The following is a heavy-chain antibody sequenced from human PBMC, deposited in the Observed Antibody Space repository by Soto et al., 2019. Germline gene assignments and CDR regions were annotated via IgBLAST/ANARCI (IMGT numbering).Heavy chain of an antibody. J-gene: IGHJ4*02. Sequence: QEQLVGSGGGVVQPGTSLRLSCGASGFSFSSYGMHWVRQAPGKGLEWVAFITYDGSDTYYVDSVKGRFTVSRHNSKNTLYLQMNSLKPEDTSIYYCAKDSVFEYSFGQHGFDSWGQGTLVTVSS. D-gene: IGHD4-4*01. CDR2: ITYDGSDT. V-gene: IGHV3-30*18. CDR1: GFSFSSYG. CDR3: AKDSVFEYSFGQHGFDS.